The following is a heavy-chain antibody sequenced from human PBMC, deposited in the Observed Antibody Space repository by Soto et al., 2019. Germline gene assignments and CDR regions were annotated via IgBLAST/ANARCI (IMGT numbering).Heavy chain of an antibody. J-gene: IGHJ6*02. D-gene: IGHD3-3*01. Sequence: SQTPSLTCAISGDSVSSNSAAWNWIRQSPSRGLEWLGRTYYRSKWYNDYAVSVKSRITINPDTSKNQFSLQLNSVTPEDTAVYYCARGGLIDYDFWSGYPPQDYYGMDVWGQGTTVTVSS. CDR3: ARGGLIDYDFWSGYPPQDYYGMDV. CDR2: TYYRSKWYN. CDR1: GDSVSSNSAA. V-gene: IGHV6-1*01.